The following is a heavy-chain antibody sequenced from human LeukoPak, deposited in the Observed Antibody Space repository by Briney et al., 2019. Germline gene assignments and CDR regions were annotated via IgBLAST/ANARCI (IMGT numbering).Heavy chain of an antibody. V-gene: IGHV3-49*03. CDR3: TRAGYVWVSYRYGYYFDY. CDR2: INRKANGRST. CDR1: GFTFGDYA. D-gene: IGHD3-16*02. J-gene: IGHJ4*02. Sequence: GETLRLSCTASGFTFGDYAMSWFRQAPGKGLEWVGLINRKANGRSTEYAESVKGRFTISRDDSKSIAYLQMNSLKTEDTAVYYCTRAGYVWVSYRYGYYFDYWGQGTLVTVSS.